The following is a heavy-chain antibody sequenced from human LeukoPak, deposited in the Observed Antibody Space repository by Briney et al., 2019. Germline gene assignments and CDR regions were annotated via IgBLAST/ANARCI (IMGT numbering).Heavy chain of an antibody. CDR1: GGSLSSYY. V-gene: IGHV4-59*01. CDR2: IYYSGST. D-gene: IGHD3-10*01. Sequence: LETLSLTCTVSGGSLSSYYWRWIRQPPGKGLEWIGYIYYSGSTNYNPSLKSRVTISVDTSKNQFSLKLSSVTAAVTAVYYCARDLGGVGGFDYWGQGTLVTVSS. CDR3: ARDLGGVGGFDY. J-gene: IGHJ4*02.